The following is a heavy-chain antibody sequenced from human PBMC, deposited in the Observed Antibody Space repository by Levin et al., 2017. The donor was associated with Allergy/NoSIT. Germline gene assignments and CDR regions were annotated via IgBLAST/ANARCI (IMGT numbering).Heavy chain of an antibody. CDR3: AKDFRPEEMVRGLFDY. J-gene: IGHJ4*02. D-gene: IGHD3-10*01. CDR2: ISGSGGST. V-gene: IGHV3-23*01. CDR1: GFTFSSYA. Sequence: AGGSLRLSCAASGFTFSSYAMSWVRQAPGKGLEWVSAISGSGGSTYYADSVKGRFTISRDNSKNTLYLQMNSLRAEDTAVYYCAKDFRPEEMVRGLFDYWGQGTLVTVSS.